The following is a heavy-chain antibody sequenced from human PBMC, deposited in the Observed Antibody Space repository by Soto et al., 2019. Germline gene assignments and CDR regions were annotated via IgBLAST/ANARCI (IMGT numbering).Heavy chain of an antibody. CDR3: ARDYRDCSSTSCYYYYYMDV. Sequence: TGGSLRLSCAASGFTFSSYWMSWVRQAPGKGLEWVANIKQDGSEKYYVDSVKGRFTISRDNAKNSLYLQMNSLRAEDTAVYYCARDYRDCSSTSCYYYYYMDVWGKGTTVTVSS. CDR1: GFTFSSYW. V-gene: IGHV3-7*01. J-gene: IGHJ6*03. D-gene: IGHD2-2*01. CDR2: IKQDGSEK.